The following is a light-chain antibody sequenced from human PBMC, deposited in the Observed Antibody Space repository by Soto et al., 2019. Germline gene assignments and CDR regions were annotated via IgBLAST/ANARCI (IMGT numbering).Light chain of an antibody. CDR3: QTWATGIVV. V-gene: IGLV4-69*01. J-gene: IGLJ2*01. CDR1: SGHSSYA. Sequence: QLVLTQSPSASASLGASVKLTCTLSSGHSSYAIAWHQQQPEKGPRYLMKLNSDGSHSKGDGLPDRFSGSSSGAERYLTISSLQSEDEADYYCQTWATGIVVFGGGTKLTVL. CDR2: LNSDGSH.